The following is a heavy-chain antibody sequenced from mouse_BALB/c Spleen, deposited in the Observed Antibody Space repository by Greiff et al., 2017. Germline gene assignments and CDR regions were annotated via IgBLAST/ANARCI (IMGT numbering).Heavy chain of an antibody. CDR2: INPSNGGT. Sequence: QVQLQQPGAELVKPGASVKLSCKASGYTFTSYYMYWVKQRPGQGLEWIGGINPSNGGTNFNEKFKSKATLTVDKSSSTAYMQLSSLTSEDSAVYYCTRFGNYAWFPYWGQGTLVTVSA. V-gene: IGHV1S81*02. CDR3: TRFGNYAWFPY. CDR1: GYTFTSYY. J-gene: IGHJ3*01. D-gene: IGHD2-1*01.